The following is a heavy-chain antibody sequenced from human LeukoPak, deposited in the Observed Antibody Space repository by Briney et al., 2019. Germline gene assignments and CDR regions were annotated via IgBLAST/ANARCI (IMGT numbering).Heavy chain of an antibody. D-gene: IGHD1-26*01. CDR1: GFVFSNYW. CDR3: ARVGQGEWFFDL. V-gene: IGHV3-74*01. J-gene: IGHJ2*01. Sequence: GGSLRLSCAASGFVFSNYWMHWVRQAPGKGLVRVSRIKTDGSTITYADSVKGRFTISRDNAMNTLYLQMNSLGAEDTAVHYCARVGQGEWFFDLWGRGTLVTVSS. CDR2: IKTDGSTI.